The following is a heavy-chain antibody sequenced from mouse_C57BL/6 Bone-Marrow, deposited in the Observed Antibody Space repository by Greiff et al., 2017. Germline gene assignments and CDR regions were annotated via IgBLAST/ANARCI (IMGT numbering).Heavy chain of an antibody. J-gene: IGHJ2*01. Sequence: EVMLVESGGGLVKPGGSLKLSCAASGFTFSSYAMSWVRQTPEKRLEWVATLSDGGSYTYYPDNVKGRFTISRDNAKNNLYLQMSHLKSEDTAMYYCARDGPIYYDYFDYWGQGTTLTVSS. CDR1: GFTFSSYA. V-gene: IGHV5-4*01. CDR2: LSDGGSYT. CDR3: ARDGPIYYDYFDY. D-gene: IGHD2-4*01.